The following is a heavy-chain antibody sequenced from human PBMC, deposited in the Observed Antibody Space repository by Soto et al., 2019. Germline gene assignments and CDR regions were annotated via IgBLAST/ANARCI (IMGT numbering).Heavy chain of an antibody. Sequence: EVQLVESGGGLVKPGGSLRLSCAASGFTFSSYSMNWVRQAPGKGLEWVSSISSSSSYIYYADSVKGRFTISRDNAKNSLYLQMNSLRAEDTAVYYCPISGIAARRYFDYWGQGTLVTVSS. CDR3: PISGIAARRYFDY. D-gene: IGHD6-6*01. CDR2: ISSSSSYI. V-gene: IGHV3-21*01. CDR1: GFTFSSYS. J-gene: IGHJ4*02.